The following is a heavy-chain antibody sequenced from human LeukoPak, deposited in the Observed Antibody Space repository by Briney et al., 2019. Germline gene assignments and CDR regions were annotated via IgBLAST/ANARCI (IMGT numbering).Heavy chain of an antibody. D-gene: IGHD3-22*01. CDR2: IYYSGST. CDR3: ARVYYDSSGWHFQH. CDR1: GGSVSSGSYY. V-gene: IGHV4-61*01. Sequence: SETLSLTCTVSGGSVSSGSYYWSWIRQPPGKGLEWIGYIYYSGSTNYNPSLKSRVTISVDTSKNQFSLKLSSVTAAGTAVYYCARVYYDSSGWHFQHWSQGTLVTVSS. J-gene: IGHJ1*01.